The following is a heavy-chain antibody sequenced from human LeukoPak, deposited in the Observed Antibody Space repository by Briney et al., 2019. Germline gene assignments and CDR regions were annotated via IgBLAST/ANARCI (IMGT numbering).Heavy chain of an antibody. CDR2: IIPIFGTA. V-gene: IGHV1-69*01. D-gene: IGHD2-2*01. CDR3: ARGIVVPAAGVFDP. CDR1: GGTFGSYA. Sequence: GASVKVSCKASGGTFGSYAISWVRQAPGQGLEWMGGIIPIFGTANYAQKFQGRVTITADESTSTAYMELSSLRSEDTAVYYCARGIVVPAAGVFDPWGQGTLVTVSS. J-gene: IGHJ5*02.